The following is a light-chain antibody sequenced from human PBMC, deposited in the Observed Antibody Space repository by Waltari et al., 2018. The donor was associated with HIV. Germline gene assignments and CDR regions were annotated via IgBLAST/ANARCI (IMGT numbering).Light chain of an antibody. CDR3: VLYMGSGISV. Sequence: QTVVTQEPSFSVSPGGTVTLTCGLSSGSVPTSSYPSWYQQTPGQAPRTLIYSTDTRSSGVPDRFSGSILGNKAALTITGALADDESDYYCVLYMGSGISVFGGGTKLTVL. V-gene: IGLV8-61*01. J-gene: IGLJ3*02. CDR2: STD. CDR1: SGSVPTSSY.